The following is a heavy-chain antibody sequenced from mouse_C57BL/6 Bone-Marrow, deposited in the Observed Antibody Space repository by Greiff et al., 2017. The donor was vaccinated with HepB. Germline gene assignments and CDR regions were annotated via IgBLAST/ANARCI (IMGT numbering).Heavy chain of an antibody. J-gene: IGHJ4*01. CDR2: IYPRSGNT. CDR1: GYTFTSYG. CDR3: ARLGTTVVATYYYAMDY. D-gene: IGHD1-1*01. Sequence: VQLVESGAELARPGASVKLSCKASGYTFTSYGISWVKQRTGQGLEWIGEIYPRSGNTYYNEKFKGKATLTADKSSSTAYMELRSLTSEDSAVYFCARLGTTVVATYYYAMDYWGQGTSVTVSS. V-gene: IGHV1-81*01.